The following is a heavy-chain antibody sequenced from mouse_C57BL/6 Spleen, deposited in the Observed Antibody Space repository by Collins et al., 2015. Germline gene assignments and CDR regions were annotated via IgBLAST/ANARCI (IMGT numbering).Heavy chain of an antibody. J-gene: IGHJ2*01. V-gene: IGHV1-52*01. CDR3: ARGGAYDYDN. D-gene: IGHD2-4*01. CDR2: IDPSDSET. Sequence: QVQLQQPGAELVRPGSSVKLSCKASGYAFTSYWMHWVKQRPIQGLEWIGNIDPSDSETHYNQKFKDKATLTVDKSSSTAYMQLSSLTSEDSAVYYCARGGAYDYDNWGQGTTLTVSS. CDR1: GYAFTSYW.